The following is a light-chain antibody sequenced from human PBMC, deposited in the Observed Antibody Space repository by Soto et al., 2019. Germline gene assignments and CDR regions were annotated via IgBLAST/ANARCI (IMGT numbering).Light chain of an antibody. J-gene: IGLJ1*01. V-gene: IGLV2-14*01. CDR3: SSYTSSIG. CDR1: SSDVGGYNY. Sequence: QPVLTQPASVSGSPGQSITISCTGTSSDVGGYNYVSWYQQHPGKAPKLMIYDVSNRPSGVSNRFSGSKSGNTASLTISGLQAEDEADYYCSSYTSSIGFGTGTKLTVL. CDR2: DVS.